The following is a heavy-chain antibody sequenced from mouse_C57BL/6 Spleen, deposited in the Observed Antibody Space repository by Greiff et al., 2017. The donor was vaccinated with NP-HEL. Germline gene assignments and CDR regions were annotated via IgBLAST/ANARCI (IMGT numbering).Heavy chain of an antibody. CDR2: IYPGDGDT. J-gene: IGHJ4*01. V-gene: IGHV1-82*01. Sequence: VQLQQSGPELVKPGASVKISCKASGYAFSSSWMNWVKQRPGKGLEWIGRIYPGDGDTNYNGKFKGKATLTADKSSSTAYMQRSSLTSEDSAVYFCARWGGNYAMDYWGQGTSVTVSS. CDR1: GYAFSSSW. CDR3: ARWGGNYAMDY.